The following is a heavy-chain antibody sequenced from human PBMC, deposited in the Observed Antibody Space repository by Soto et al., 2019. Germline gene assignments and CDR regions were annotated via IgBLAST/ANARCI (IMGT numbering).Heavy chain of an antibody. CDR1: GGSISSYY. Sequence: SETLSLTCTVSGGSISSYYWSWIRQPPGKGLEWIGYIYYSGSTNYNPSLKSRVTISVDTSKNQFSLKLSSVTAADTAVYYCAVGVIVVVAATGGNWFDPWGQGTLVTVSS. D-gene: IGHD2-15*01. V-gene: IGHV4-59*12. CDR2: IYYSGST. J-gene: IGHJ5*02. CDR3: AVGVIVVVAATGGNWFDP.